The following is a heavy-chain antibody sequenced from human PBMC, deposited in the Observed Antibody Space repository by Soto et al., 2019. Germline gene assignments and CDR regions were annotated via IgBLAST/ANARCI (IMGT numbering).Heavy chain of an antibody. CDR1: GFTFSSYG. CDR2: ISYDGSNK. CDR3: PKDRLPIPVAGGPPPHVMDV. D-gene: IGHD6-19*01. J-gene: IGHJ6*02. Sequence: GGSLRLSCAASGFTFSSYGMHWVRQAPGKGPEWVAVISYDGSNKYYADSVKGRFTISRDNSKNTLYLQMNSLRAEDTAVYYCPKDRLPIPVAGGPPPHVMDVWGQGTTATASS. V-gene: IGHV3-30*18.